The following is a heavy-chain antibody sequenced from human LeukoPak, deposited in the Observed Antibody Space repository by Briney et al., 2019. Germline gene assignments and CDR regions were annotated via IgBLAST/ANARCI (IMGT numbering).Heavy chain of an antibody. V-gene: IGHV4-39*01. D-gene: IGHD1-7*01. J-gene: IGHJ6*02. CDR2: IYFDGST. CDR3: ASPPITGTTHYYYGIDV. Sequence: SDTLSLTCTVSGGPISSISYYWGWIRQPPGKGLEWIASIYFDGSTYYDPSLKSRVTISVDTSKSQFSLKLSSVTAADTAVYYCASPPITGTTHYYYGIDVWGQGTTVTVSS. CDR1: GGPISSISYY.